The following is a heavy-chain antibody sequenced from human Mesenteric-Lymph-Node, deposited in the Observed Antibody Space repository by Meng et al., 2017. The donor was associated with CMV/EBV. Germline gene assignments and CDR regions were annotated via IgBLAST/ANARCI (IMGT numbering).Heavy chain of an antibody. Sequence: SCVSTYYADSVKGRFTISGDNSKNTLYLQMDTLRAEDTAVYYCARGGGTGVEWYFDLWGRGTLVTVSS. V-gene: IGHV3-66*03. CDR2: SCVST. J-gene: IGHJ2*01. CDR3: ARGGGTGVEWYFDL. D-gene: IGHD3/OR15-3a*01.